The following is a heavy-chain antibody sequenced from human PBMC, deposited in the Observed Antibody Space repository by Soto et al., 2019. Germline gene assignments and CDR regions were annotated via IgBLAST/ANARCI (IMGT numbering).Heavy chain of an antibody. CDR1: GYTFTGYY. CDR3: ARGPPGCSSTSCLHNYYYYYMDV. V-gene: IGHV1-2*04. D-gene: IGHD2-2*01. CDR2: INPNSGGT. J-gene: IGHJ6*03. Sequence: GASVKVSCKASGYTFTGYYMHWVRQAPGQGLEWMGWINPNSGGTNYAQKFQGWVTMTRDTSISTAYMELSRLRSDDTAVYYCARGPPGCSSTSCLHNYYYYYMDVWGKGTTVTV.